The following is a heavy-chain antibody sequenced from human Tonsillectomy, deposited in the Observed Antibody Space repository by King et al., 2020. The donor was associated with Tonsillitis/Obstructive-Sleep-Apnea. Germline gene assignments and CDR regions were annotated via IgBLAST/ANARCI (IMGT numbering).Heavy chain of an antibody. D-gene: IGHD5-24*01. CDR3: ARVVVSDGYNPWYYGMDV. CDR1: GGSISSYY. CDR2: IYYSGST. Sequence: QLQESGPGLVKPSETLSLTCTVSGGSISSYYWSWIRQPPGKGLEWIGYIYYSGSTNYNPSLKSRVTISVDTSKNQFSLKLSSVTAADTAVYYCARVVVSDGYNPWYYGMDVWGQGTTVTVSS. V-gene: IGHV4-59*01. J-gene: IGHJ6*02.